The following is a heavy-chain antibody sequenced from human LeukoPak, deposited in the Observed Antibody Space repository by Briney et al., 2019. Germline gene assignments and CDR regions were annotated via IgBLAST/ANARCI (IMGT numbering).Heavy chain of an antibody. V-gene: IGHV3-7*03. J-gene: IGHJ4*02. CDR2: INEDGSAK. Sequence: GGSLRLSCAASGFIFSRHCMTWFRQAPGKGLEWVGNINEDGSAKFYVDSLKGRFPISRDNAKNSLFPHMDSLRAEDTPVYYCARRTTVVTINPQTVDYWGQGALVPVSS. CDR3: ARRTTVVTINPQTVDY. D-gene: IGHD4-23*01. CDR1: GFIFSRHC.